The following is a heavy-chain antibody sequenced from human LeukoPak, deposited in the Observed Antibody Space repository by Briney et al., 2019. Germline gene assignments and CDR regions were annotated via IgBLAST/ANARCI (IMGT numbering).Heavy chain of an antibody. V-gene: IGHV4-30-2*01. Sequence: PSQTLSLTCTLSGGSISSAGSSWGWLRQPPGTGREWFGYISHTGSTYYSPSLKTPVTISIDRSKHQFSLRLSDVTAADTAVYYCARVGGIVASDAFDVWGQGTMVTVSS. CDR1: GGSISSAGSS. D-gene: IGHD2-15*01. J-gene: IGHJ3*01. CDR3: ARVGGIVASDAFDV. CDR2: ISHTGST.